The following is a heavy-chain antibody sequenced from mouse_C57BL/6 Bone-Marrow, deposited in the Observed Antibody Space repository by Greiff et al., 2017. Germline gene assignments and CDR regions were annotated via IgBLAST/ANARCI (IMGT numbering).Heavy chain of an antibody. V-gene: IGHV14-4*01. CDR2: LDPGNGDT. CDR1: GFNIKDDS. J-gene: IGHJ3*01. D-gene: IGHD1-1*01. CDR3: TPDGSSYRGPWLAY. Sequence: VQLKQSGAELVRPGASVKLSCTASGFNIKDDSMHWVQQRPEQGLEWIGWLDPGNGDTEYASKFQGKATITADTSSNTAYLQLSSLTSEYTAVYYCTPDGSSYRGPWLAYWGQGTLVTVSA.